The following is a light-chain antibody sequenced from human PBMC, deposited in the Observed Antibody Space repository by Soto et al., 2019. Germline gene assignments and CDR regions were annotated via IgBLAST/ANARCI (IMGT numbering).Light chain of an antibody. CDR3: LSYDSRLSGSV. J-gene: IGLJ2*01. V-gene: IGLV1-40*01. Sequence: QTVVTQPPSVSGAPGQRISISCTGSSSNIGAGYDVYWYQHFPGTAPKLLIHGDTTRPSGVPDRFSGSKSGTSASLAITGLQAEDEADYYCLSYDSRLSGSVFGGGTKVTVL. CDR2: GDT. CDR1: SSNIGAGYD.